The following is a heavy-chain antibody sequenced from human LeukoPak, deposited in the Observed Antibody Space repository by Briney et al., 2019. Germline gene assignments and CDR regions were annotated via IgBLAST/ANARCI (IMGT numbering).Heavy chain of an antibody. CDR1: GGSFSGYY. Sequence: SETLSLTCAVYGGSFSGYYWSWIRQPPGKGLEWIGEINHSGSTNYNPSLKSRVTISVDTSKNQFSLKLSSVTAADTAAYYCARHWRQWLVPGFGFDYWGQGTLVTVSS. V-gene: IGHV4-34*01. CDR3: ARHWRQWLVPGFGFDY. D-gene: IGHD6-19*01. CDR2: INHSGST. J-gene: IGHJ4*02.